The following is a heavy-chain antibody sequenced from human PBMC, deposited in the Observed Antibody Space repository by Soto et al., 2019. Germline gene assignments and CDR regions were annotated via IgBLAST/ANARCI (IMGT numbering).Heavy chain of an antibody. CDR1: GFTFSSYS. D-gene: IGHD6-19*01. CDR2: ISSSSSYI. V-gene: IGHV3-21*01. J-gene: IGHJ6*04. Sequence: GGSRSLSCPASGFTFSSYSMNWVGQAPGKGLEWVSSISSSSSYIYYADSVKGRFTISRDNAKNSLYLQMNSLRAEDTAVYYCARDRDEWYSSGWSPRMDVWGKGTTVTVSS. CDR3: ARDRDEWYSSGWSPRMDV.